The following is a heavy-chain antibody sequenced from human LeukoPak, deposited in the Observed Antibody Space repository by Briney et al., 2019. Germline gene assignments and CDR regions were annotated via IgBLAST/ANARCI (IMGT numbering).Heavy chain of an antibody. Sequence: GGSLRLSCAASGFTFSNYWMSWVRQAPGKGLEWVANIKQDGSDIYYVDSVKGRFTISRDNAKNSLYLQMNSLRAEDTAVYYCTRSGALGFDCWGQGTLVTVSS. V-gene: IGHV3-7*01. D-gene: IGHD1-26*01. J-gene: IGHJ4*02. CDR2: IKQDGSDI. CDR3: TRSGALGFDC. CDR1: GFTFSNYW.